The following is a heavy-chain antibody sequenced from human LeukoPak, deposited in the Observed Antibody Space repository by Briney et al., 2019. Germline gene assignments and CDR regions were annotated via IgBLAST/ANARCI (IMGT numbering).Heavy chain of an antibody. Sequence: GGSLRLSCAASGFTFSSYAMSWVRQAPGKGLEWVSAISGSGGSTYYADSVKGRFTISRDNSKNTLYLQMNSLRAEDTAVYYCAKDPACGGDCYPNWFDPWGQGTLVTVSS. V-gene: IGHV3-23*01. J-gene: IGHJ5*02. CDR2: ISGSGGST. CDR3: AKDPACGGDCYPNWFDP. CDR1: GFTFSSYA. D-gene: IGHD2-21*02.